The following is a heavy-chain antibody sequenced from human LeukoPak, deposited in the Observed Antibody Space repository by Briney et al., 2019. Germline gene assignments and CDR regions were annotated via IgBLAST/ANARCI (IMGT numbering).Heavy chain of an antibody. Sequence: GGSLRLSCAASGFTFSSYSMNWVRQAPGKGLVWVSRINSDGSSTSYADSVKGRFTISRDNAKNTLYLQMNSLRAEDTAVYYCARYSSGWYYYYGMDVWGQGTTVTVSS. CDR2: INSDGSST. J-gene: IGHJ6*02. V-gene: IGHV3-74*01. CDR1: GFTFSSYS. CDR3: ARYSSGWYYYYGMDV. D-gene: IGHD6-19*01.